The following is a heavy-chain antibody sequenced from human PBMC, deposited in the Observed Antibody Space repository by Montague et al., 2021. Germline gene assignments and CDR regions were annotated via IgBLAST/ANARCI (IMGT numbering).Heavy chain of an antibody. CDR3: ARAEDYYGSGSYLGFDY. V-gene: IGHV4-31*03. CDR2: IFYSGNT. D-gene: IGHD3-10*01. J-gene: IGHJ4*02. CDR1: GGSISSGGYY. Sequence: TLSLTCTVSGGSISSGGYYWSWIRQLPGKGLEWIGHIFYSGNTYYNPSLKSRVTISVDTSKNQFSLKLSSVTAADTAVYYYARAEDYYGSGSYLGFDYWGQGTLVTVSS.